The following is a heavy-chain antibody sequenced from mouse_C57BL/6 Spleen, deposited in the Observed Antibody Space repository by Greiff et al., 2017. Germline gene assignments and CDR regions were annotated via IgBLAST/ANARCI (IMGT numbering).Heavy chain of an antibody. J-gene: IGHJ4*01. CDR2: INPNNGGT. CDR1: GYTFTDYN. Sequence: EVQLQQSGPELVKPGASVKIPCKASGYTFTDYNMDWVKQSHGKSLEWIGDINPNNGGTSYNQKFKGKATLTVDKSSSTAYLELRSLTSEDTAVYYCARMDLSAMDDWGQGTSVTVSS. V-gene: IGHV1-18*01. CDR3: ARMDLSAMDD.